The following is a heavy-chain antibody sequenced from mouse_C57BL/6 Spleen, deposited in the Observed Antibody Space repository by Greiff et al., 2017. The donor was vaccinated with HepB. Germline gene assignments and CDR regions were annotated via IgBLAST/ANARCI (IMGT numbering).Heavy chain of an antibody. D-gene: IGHD3-1*01. CDR1: GYTFTDYE. CDR2: IDPETGGT. CDR3: TRRGLPLAMDY. V-gene: IGHV1-15*01. J-gene: IGHJ4*01. Sequence: VQLQESGAELVRPGASVTLSCKASGYTFTDYEMHWVKQTPVHGLEWIGAIDPETGGTAYNQKFKGKAILTADKSSSTAYMELRSLTSEDSAVYYCTRRGLPLAMDYWGQGTSVTVSS.